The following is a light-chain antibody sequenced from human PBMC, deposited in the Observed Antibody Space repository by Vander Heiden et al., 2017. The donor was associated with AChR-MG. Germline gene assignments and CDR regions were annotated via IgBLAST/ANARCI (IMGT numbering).Light chain of an antibody. CDR3: ATWDDSLNGGV. Sequence: QSVLTQPPSASATPGQRVTISCSGGSSNIGNYAVNWYQQLPGTAPKLLIYRDNQRPSGVPDRFSGSKSGTSASLAISGLQSDDEANYYCATWDDSLNGGVFGGGTKLTVL. CDR2: RDN. J-gene: IGLJ3*02. CDR1: SSNIGNYA. V-gene: IGLV1-44*01.